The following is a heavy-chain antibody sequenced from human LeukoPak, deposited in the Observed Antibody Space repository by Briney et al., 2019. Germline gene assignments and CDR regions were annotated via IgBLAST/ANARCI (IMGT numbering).Heavy chain of an antibody. Sequence: PSETLSLTSTVYGGSIIDYYCSWIRQPAGKGLEWIGRIYTSGGTNYNPSLKSRVTMSVDTSKNQFSLKLSSLTAADTALYYCARAAGYSNCWYLFDYWGQGILVTVSA. V-gene: IGHV4-4*07. CDR1: GGSIIDYY. J-gene: IGHJ4*02. D-gene: IGHD6-19*01. CDR3: ARAAGYSNCWYLFDY. CDR2: IYTSGGT.